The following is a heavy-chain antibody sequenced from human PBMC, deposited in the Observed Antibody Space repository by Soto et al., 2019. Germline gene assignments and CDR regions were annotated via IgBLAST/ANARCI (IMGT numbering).Heavy chain of an antibody. CDR3: ARVESSGYDFWSGYYGGMDV. CDR2: INSDGSST. CDR1: GFTFSSYW. D-gene: IGHD3-3*01. J-gene: IGHJ6*02. V-gene: IGHV3-74*01. Sequence: GGSLRLSCAASGFTFSSYWMHWVRQAPGKGLVWVSRINSDGSSTSYADSVKGRFTISRDNAKNTLYLQMNSLRAEDTAVYYCARVESSGYDFWSGYYGGMDVWGQGTTVTVSS.